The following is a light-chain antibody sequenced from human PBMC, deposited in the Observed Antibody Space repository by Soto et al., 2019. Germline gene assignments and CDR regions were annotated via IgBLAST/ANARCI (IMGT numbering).Light chain of an antibody. J-gene: IGKJ2*01. Sequence: EIVMTQSPATLSVSPGERATLSCRASQSVSSNLAWYQQKPGQAPRLLIYGASTRATGIPARFSGSGSGTEFTLTINSLQPEDAATYYCHQSFGIPATFGQGTRLE. CDR2: GAS. CDR3: HQSFGIPAT. CDR1: QSVSSN. V-gene: IGKV3-15*01.